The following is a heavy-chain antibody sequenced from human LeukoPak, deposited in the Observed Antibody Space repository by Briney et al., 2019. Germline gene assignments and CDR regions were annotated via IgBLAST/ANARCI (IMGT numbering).Heavy chain of an antibody. CDR1: GFIFNTYA. Sequence: GGSLRLSCAASGFIFNTYAMSWVRQAPGKGLEWVSTIRGSGESTHYADSVQGRFTISRDNSLYTVYLQMDSLRAEDTAVYYCAKDYYGSGATPEAWGQGTLVTVSS. D-gene: IGHD3-10*01. V-gene: IGHV3-23*01. CDR3: AKDYYGSGATPEA. CDR2: IRGSGEST. J-gene: IGHJ5*02.